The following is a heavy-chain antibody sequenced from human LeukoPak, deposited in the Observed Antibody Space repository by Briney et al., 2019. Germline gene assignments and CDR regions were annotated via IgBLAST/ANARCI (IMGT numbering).Heavy chain of an antibody. D-gene: IGHD3-16*02. J-gene: IGHJ3*02. Sequence: GASVKVSCKTSGYNFSSYGISWMRQAPGQGLEWMGWTNHYNGNTNYAQKFQGRFTMTTDTSTSTAYMELRSLRSDDTAVYYCARGTAGRAYDYVWGSYRSDRSHAFDIWGQGTMVTVSS. CDR1: GYNFSSYG. CDR3: ARGTAGRAYDYVWGSYRSDRSHAFDI. CDR2: TNHYNGNT. V-gene: IGHV1-18*01.